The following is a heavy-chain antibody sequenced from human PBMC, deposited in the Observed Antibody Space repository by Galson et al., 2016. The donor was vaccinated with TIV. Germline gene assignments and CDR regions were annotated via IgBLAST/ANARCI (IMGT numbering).Heavy chain of an antibody. CDR1: GFSFTNAW. CDR3: HCSSTSCYVRWFDP. D-gene: IGHD2-2*01. CDR2: VKSIFDGGTT. V-gene: IGHV3-15*01. J-gene: IGHJ5*02. Sequence: SLRLSCAASGFSFTNAWMGWVRQAPGKGLEWVGRVKSIFDGGTTDYAAPVKGRFTISRDDSKDILYLQMNGLKIEDTAVYYCHCSSTSCYVRWFDPWGQGTLV.